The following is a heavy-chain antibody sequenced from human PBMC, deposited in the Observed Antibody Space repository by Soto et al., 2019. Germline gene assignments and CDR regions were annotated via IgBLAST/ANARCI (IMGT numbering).Heavy chain of an antibody. D-gene: IGHD4-17*01. CDR3: ARAPDYGDHGGY. J-gene: IGHJ4*02. CDR1: GFTFSSYS. CDR2: ISSSSSTI. V-gene: IGHV3-48*01. Sequence: EVQLVESGGGLVQPGGSLRLSCAASGFTFSSYSMNWVRQAPGKGLEWVSYISSSSSTIYYADSVKGRFTISRDNAKNALYLQMNSLRAEDTAVYYCARAPDYGDHGGYWGQGTLVTVS.